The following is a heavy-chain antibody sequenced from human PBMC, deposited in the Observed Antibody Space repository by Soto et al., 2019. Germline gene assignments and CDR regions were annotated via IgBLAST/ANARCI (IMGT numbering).Heavy chain of an antibody. V-gene: IGHV3-53*04. CDR1: GFTVSSNY. Sequence: GGSLRLSCAASGFTVSSNYMSWVRQAPGKGLEWVSVIYSGGSTYYADSVKGRFTISRHNSKNTLYLQMNSLRAEDTAVYYCARERVETNYDFWSGFGNWFDPWGQGTLVTVSS. CDR2: IYSGGST. D-gene: IGHD3-3*01. J-gene: IGHJ5*02. CDR3: ARERVETNYDFWSGFGNWFDP.